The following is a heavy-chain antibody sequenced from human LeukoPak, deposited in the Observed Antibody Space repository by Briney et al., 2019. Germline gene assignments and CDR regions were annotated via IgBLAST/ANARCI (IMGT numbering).Heavy chain of an antibody. CDR2: VRSKANSYAT. Sequence: PGGSLRLSCAASGFTFSGSAMHWVRPASGKGLEWVGRVRSKANSYATAYAASVKGRFTISRDDSKNTAYLQMNSLKTEDTAVYYCTSPNYYGSGRPPNDYWGQGTLVTVSS. V-gene: IGHV3-73*01. CDR3: TSPNYYGSGRPPNDY. D-gene: IGHD3-10*01. J-gene: IGHJ4*02. CDR1: GFTFSGSA.